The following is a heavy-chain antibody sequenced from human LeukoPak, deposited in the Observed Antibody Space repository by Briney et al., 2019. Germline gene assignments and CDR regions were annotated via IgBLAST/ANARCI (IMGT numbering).Heavy chain of an antibody. J-gene: IGHJ3*02. CDR3: ARERVTTTAFDI. D-gene: IGHD5-12*01. CDR2: ITSSSTY. V-gene: IGHV3-21*01. Sequence: GGSLRLSCAASGFTLSTYNTHWVRQAPGKGLEWVSSITSSSTYYADSVKGRFTISRDNAKNSLYLQMNSLRSEDTAVYYCARERVTTTAFDIWGQGTMVTVSS. CDR1: GFTLSTYN.